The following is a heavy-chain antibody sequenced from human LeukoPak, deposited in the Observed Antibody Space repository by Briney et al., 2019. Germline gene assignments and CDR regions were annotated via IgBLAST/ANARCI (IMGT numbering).Heavy chain of an antibody. Sequence: GGSLRLSCEASGFSFSTYGMHWVRQAPGKGLEWVAYIRYDGNNKYYADSVKGRFTISRDNSKNTLYLQMNSLRAEDTAVYYCAKQPVPYGDQYYFDYWGQGTLVTVSS. J-gene: IGHJ4*02. CDR2: IRYDGNNK. CDR3: AKQPVPYGDQYYFDY. CDR1: GFSFSTYG. D-gene: IGHD4-17*01. V-gene: IGHV3-30*02.